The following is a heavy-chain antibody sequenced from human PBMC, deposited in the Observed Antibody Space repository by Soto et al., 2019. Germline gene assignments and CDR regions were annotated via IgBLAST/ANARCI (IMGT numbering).Heavy chain of an antibody. Sequence: SVKVSCNASGGTFSSYAISWVRQAPGQGLEWMGGIIPIFGTANYAQKFQGRVTITADESTSTAYMELSSLRSEDTAVYYCARYEYGDYSSRDPYYYYYGMDFWGQGTTVTVSS. V-gene: IGHV1-69*01. CDR1: GGTFSSYA. CDR3: ARYEYGDYSSRDPYYYYYGMDF. D-gene: IGHD4-17*01. J-gene: IGHJ6*02. CDR2: IIPIFGTA.